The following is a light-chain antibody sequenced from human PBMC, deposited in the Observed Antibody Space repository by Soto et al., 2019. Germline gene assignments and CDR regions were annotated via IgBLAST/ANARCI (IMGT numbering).Light chain of an antibody. CDR2: AAS. V-gene: IGKV1-9*01. J-gene: IGKJ5*01. Sequence: IQMTQSPSTLSGSVGDSVTIPCRASQWLXSDLAWYQRNPGKAPKVLXYAASTLQKGGPSTLSGSGSGTEFTLTISSLQPEDFGIYYCQQFKSDTSTFGQGTRLEIK. CDR3: QQFKSDTST. CDR1: QWLXSD.